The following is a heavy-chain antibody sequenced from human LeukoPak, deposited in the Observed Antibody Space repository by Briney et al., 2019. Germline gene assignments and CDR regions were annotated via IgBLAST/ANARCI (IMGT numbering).Heavy chain of an antibody. CDR3: ARAQYSSSYFDY. D-gene: IGHD6-6*01. CDR1: GGTFSSYA. Sequence: SVKVSCKASGGTFSSYAISWVRQAPGQGLEWMGGIIPIFGTANYAQKFQGRVTITADKSTSTAYMELSSLRSEDTAVYYCARAQYSSSYFDYWGQGTLVTVSS. J-gene: IGHJ4*02. CDR2: IIPIFGTA. V-gene: IGHV1-69*06.